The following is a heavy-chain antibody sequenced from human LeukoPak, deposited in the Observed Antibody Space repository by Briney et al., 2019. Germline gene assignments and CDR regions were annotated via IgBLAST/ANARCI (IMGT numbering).Heavy chain of an antibody. CDR1: GFTFSSYD. CDR3: ARELGSYSSSSQGDY. D-gene: IGHD6-6*01. Sequence: PGGSLRLSCAASGFTFSSYDMHWVRQAPGKGLEWVAVISYDGSNKYYANSVKGRFTISRDNSKNTLYLQMNSLRAEDTAVYYCARELGSYSSSSQGDYLGQGTLVTVSS. CDR2: ISYDGSNK. V-gene: IGHV3-30*04. J-gene: IGHJ4*02.